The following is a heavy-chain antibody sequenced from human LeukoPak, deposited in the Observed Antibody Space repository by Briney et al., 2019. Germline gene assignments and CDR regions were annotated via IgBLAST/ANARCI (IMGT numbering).Heavy chain of an antibody. CDR1: GGSLTGHY. V-gene: IGHV4-39*07. J-gene: IGHJ6*03. CDR3: ARVGKDGYYYYYYMDV. CDR2: IYYSGST. Sequence: PSETLSLSCTVSGGSLTGHYWGWIRQPPGKGLEWIGSIYYSGSTYYNPSLKSRVTISVDTSKNQFSLKLSSVTAADTAVYYCARVGKDGYYYYYYMDVWGKGTTVTVSS.